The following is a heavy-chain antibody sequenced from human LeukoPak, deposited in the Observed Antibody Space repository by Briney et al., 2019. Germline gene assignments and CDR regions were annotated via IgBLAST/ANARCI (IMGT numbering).Heavy chain of an antibody. CDR3: ARVRVGSWYYFDY. CDR1: GYTFTSYY. D-gene: IGHD6-13*01. Sequence: GASVKVSCKASGYTFTSYYMHWMRQAPGQGLEWMGIINPSGGSTSYAQKFQGRVTMTRDTSTNTIYMELSSLRSEDTAVYYCARVRVGSWYYFDYWGQGTLVTVSS. V-gene: IGHV1-46*01. J-gene: IGHJ4*02. CDR2: INPSGGST.